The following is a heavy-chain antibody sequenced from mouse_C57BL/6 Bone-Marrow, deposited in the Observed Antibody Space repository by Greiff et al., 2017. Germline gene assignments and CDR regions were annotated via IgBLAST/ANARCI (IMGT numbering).Heavy chain of an antibody. CDR3: ARGGDYDYYAMDY. D-gene: IGHD2-4*01. CDR2: FHPYNDDT. J-gene: IGHJ4*01. V-gene: IGHV1-47*01. CDR1: GYTFTTYP. Sequence: QVQLQQSGAELVKPGASVKMSCKASGYTFTTYPIEWMKQNHGKSLEWIGNFHPYNDDTKYNEQFKGKATLTVDKSSSTVYLQRSRLTSDDSAVYDCARGGDYDYYAMDYWGQGTSVTVSS.